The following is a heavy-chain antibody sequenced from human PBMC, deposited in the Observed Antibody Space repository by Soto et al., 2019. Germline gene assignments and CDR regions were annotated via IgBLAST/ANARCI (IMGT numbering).Heavy chain of an antibody. CDR2: ISYDGSNK. J-gene: IGHJ3*02. CDR1: GFTFSSYA. CDR3: AKSKTYSSGWYAFDI. D-gene: IGHD6-19*01. V-gene: IGHV3-30-3*02. Sequence: GGSLRLSCAASGFTFSSYAMHWVRQAPGKGLEWVAVISYDGSNKYYADSVKGRFTISRDNSKNTLYLQMNSLRAEDTAVYYCAKSKTYSSGWYAFDIWGQGTMVTVSS.